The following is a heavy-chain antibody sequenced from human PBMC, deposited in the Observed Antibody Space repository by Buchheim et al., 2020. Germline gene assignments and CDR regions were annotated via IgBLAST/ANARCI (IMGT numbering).Heavy chain of an antibody. D-gene: IGHD3-3*01. J-gene: IGHJ6*02. CDR1: GGSFSGYY. CDR2: INHSGST. Sequence: QVQLQQWGAGLLKPSETLSLTCAVYGGSFSGYYWSWIRQPPGKGLEWIGEINHSGSTNYNPSLKSRVTISVDTSKNQFSLKLSSVTAADTAVYYCARVWSGYYEVYYYYYGMDVWGQGTT. V-gene: IGHV4-34*01. CDR3: ARVWSGYYEVYYYYYGMDV.